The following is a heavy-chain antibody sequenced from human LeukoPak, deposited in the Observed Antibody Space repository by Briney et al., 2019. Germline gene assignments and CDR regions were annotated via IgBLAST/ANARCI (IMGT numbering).Heavy chain of an antibody. D-gene: IGHD1-26*01. J-gene: IGHJ3*02. CDR1: GGSISSSSYY. CDR2: IYYSGST. V-gene: IGHV4-39*07. Sequence: PSETLSLTCTVSGGSISSSSYYWGWIRQPPGKGLEWIGSIYYSGSTYYNPSRKSRVTIAVDTSTNQFSLKLSSVTAAATAVYYCARVRGLWELPDAFDIWGQGTMVTASS. CDR3: ARVRGLWELPDAFDI.